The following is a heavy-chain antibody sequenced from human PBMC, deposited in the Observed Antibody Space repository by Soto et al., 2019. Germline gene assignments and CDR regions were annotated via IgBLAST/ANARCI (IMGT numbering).Heavy chain of an antibody. Sequence: EVQLVESGGGLVQPGGSLRLSCAASGFTFSSYWMHWVRQAPGKGLVWVSRTNEDGSIINYADSVKGRFTISRDNAKNNFYLKMNSRRGEDTAVYYCTGERGGRGGYWGPGTLVTVSS. J-gene: IGHJ4*02. V-gene: IGHV3-74*01. CDR3: TGERGGRGGY. CDR1: GFTFSSYW. CDR2: TNEDGSII. D-gene: IGHD3-16*01.